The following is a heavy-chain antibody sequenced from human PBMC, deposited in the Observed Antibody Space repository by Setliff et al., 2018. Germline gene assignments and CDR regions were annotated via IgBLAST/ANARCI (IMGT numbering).Heavy chain of an antibody. D-gene: IGHD3-3*01. Sequence: PSETLSLTCTVSGGSISSSSYYWGWIRQPPGKGLEWIGSIYYSGSTYYNPSLKSRVTISVDTSKNQFSLKLGSVTAADTAVYYCARRETYYNFWSGDYDYWGQGTLVTVSS. CDR2: IYYSGST. CDR3: ARRETYYNFWSGDYDY. V-gene: IGHV4-39*07. CDR1: GGSISSSSYY. J-gene: IGHJ4*02.